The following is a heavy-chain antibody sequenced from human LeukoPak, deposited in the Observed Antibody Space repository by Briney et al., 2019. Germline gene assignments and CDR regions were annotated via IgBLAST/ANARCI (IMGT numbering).Heavy chain of an antibody. D-gene: IGHD3-3*01. V-gene: IGHV4-39*01. CDR1: GGSISSSGYY. J-gene: IGHJ6*02. Sequence: PSETLSLTCTVSGGSISSSGYYWGWIRQPPGKGLEWIGSIYYSGSTYYNPSLKSRVTFSVDTSKNQFSLKLSSVTAADTAVYYCARQNYDEVNYYYYGLDVWGQGTTVTVSS. CDR2: IYYSGST. CDR3: ARQNYDEVNYYYYGLDV.